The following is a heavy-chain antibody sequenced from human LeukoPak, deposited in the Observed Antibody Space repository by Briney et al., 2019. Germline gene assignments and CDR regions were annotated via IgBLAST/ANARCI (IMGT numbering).Heavy chain of an antibody. Sequence: SETLSLTCAVYGGSFSGYYWSWIRQPPGKGLEWIGEINHSGSTNYNPSLKSRVTISVDTSKNQFSLKLSSVTAADTAVYYCARHLPYSSSWYSSLVVSDYYDAQHWGQGTLVTVSS. J-gene: IGHJ1*01. CDR2: INHSGST. V-gene: IGHV4-34*01. D-gene: IGHD6-13*01. CDR3: ARHLPYSSSWYSSLVVSDYYDAQH. CDR1: GGSFSGYY.